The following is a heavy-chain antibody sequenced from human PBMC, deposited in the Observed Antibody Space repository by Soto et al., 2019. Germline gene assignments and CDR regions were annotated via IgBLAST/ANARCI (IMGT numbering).Heavy chain of an antibody. CDR2: IYSGGST. V-gene: IGHV3-53*01. CDR1: GFTVSSNY. Sequence: EVQLVESGGGLIQPGGSLRLSCAASGFTVSSNYMSWVRQAPGKGLEWVSVIYSGGSTYYADSVKDRFTISRDNSKNTLYLQMNGRRAEDTAVYYCARGGSRRLQLLFVFDSWGQGTLVTVSS. J-gene: IGHJ4*02. D-gene: IGHD1-1*01. CDR3: ARGGSRRLQLLFVFDS.